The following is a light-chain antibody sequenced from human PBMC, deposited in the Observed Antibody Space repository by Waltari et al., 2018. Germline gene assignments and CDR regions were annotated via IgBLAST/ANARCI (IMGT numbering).Light chain of an antibody. V-gene: IGLV2-23*02. CDR2: EVT. CDR3: CSYAGSSTSVL. Sequence: QSALTPPASVSGSPGQSITISCTGSSSDVGGHNLVSWYQHHPGKAPKLLIYEVTKRPSGVSDRLSGSKSGNTASLTISGLQAEDEADYYCCSYAGSSTSVLFGGGTKVTVL. CDR1: SSDVGGHNL. J-gene: IGLJ2*01.